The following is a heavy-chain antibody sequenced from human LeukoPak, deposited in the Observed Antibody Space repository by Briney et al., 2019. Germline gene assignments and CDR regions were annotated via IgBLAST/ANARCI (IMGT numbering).Heavy chain of an antibody. V-gene: IGHV3-23*01. J-gene: IGHJ4*02. CDR3: AKSGYNRFDY. D-gene: IGHD5-24*01. Sequence: GGALRLSCAASGFTFSSYGMSWVRQAPGKGLEWVSTISGSDSSTYYADSVKGRFTISRDNSKNTLYLQMNSLRADDTAVYYCAKSGYNRFDYWGQGTLVTVSS. CDR2: ISGSDSST. CDR1: GFTFSSYG.